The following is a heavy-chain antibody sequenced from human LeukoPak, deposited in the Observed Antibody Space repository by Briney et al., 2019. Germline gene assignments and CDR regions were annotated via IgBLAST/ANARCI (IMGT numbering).Heavy chain of an antibody. D-gene: IGHD5-24*01. Sequence: QPGGSLRLSCAASGFTFSSYAMHWVRQAPGKGLEWVAVISYDGSNKYYADSVKGRFTISRDNSKNTLYLQMNSLRAEDTAVYYCAKSGYNRFDYWGQGTLVTVSS. CDR1: GFTFSSYA. CDR2: ISYDGSNK. V-gene: IGHV3-30*04. J-gene: IGHJ4*02. CDR3: AKSGYNRFDY.